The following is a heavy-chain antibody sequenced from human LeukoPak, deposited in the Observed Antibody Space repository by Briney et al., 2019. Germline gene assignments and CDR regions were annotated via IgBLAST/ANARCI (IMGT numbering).Heavy chain of an antibody. Sequence: ASVKVSCKASGYTFITYAMHWVRQAPGQRLEWMGWVNTGNGDTRYSQKFQDRITLTRDTSASTAYMELASLRSEDTAVYYCARGTWELRIFDYWGKGTLVTVSS. CDR2: VNTGNGDT. CDR3: ARGTWELRIFDY. J-gene: IGHJ4*02. CDR1: GYTFITYA. D-gene: IGHD1-26*01. V-gene: IGHV1-3*04.